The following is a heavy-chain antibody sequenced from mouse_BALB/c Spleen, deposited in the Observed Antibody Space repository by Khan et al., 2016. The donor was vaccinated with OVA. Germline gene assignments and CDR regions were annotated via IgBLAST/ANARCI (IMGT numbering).Heavy chain of an antibody. V-gene: IGHV2-6-1*01. D-gene: IGHD2-10*01. CDR3: ARQPYYHYNIMDY. CDR2: IWSDGST. Sequence: QMQLEESGPGLVAPSQSLSITCTISGFSLTNYGVHWVRQPPGKGLEWLVVIWSDGSTTYNSALKSRLTISKDNSKCPVFLKMNSLQTDDTSRYFGARQPYYHYNIMDYWGEGTSVTVSS. J-gene: IGHJ4*01. CDR1: GFSLTNYG.